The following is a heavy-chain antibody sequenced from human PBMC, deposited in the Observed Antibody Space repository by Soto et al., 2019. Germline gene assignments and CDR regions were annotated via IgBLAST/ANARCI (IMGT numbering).Heavy chain of an antibody. CDR1: GYTFTSYG. V-gene: IGHV1-18*01. D-gene: IGHD6-19*01. CDR2: ISAYNGNT. Sequence: QVQLVQSGAEVKKPGASVKVSCKASGYTFTSYGISWVRQAPGQGLEWMGWISAYNGNTNYAQKLQGRVTMTTDTSRSKADMGLRSMRSDDTAEYYCAGDGAGAGTRCLAYWGQGTLVTVSS. J-gene: IGHJ4*02. CDR3: AGDGAGAGTRCLAY.